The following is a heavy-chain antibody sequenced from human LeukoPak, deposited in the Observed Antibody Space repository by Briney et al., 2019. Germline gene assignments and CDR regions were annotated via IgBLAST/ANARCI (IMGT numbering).Heavy chain of an antibody. CDR1: GDSISSYY. D-gene: IGHD2-2*01. V-gene: IGHV4-4*07. CDR2: IYPSGSA. Sequence: SETLSLTCDVSGDSISSYYWSWIRQPAGKGLEWLGRIYPSGSANYNPSLKSRGTMSVDTSKNQFSLRLSSVTAADTAVYYCARFPSPRYCSSTSCRKTNNWFDPWGQGTLVTVSS. J-gene: IGHJ5*02. CDR3: ARFPSPRYCSSTSCRKTNNWFDP.